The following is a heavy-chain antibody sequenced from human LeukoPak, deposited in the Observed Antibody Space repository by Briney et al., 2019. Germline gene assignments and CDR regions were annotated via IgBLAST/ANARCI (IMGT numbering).Heavy chain of an antibody. D-gene: IGHD2-15*01. V-gene: IGHV3-23*01. CDR3: ARDRGSDDPIDS. J-gene: IGHJ5*02. Sequence: PGGSLRLSCAASGFTFSSYAMSWVRQAPGKGLEWVSAISGSGGSTYYADSVKGRFTISRDNSKNTLSLQMDSLRADDTAAYYCARDRGSDDPIDSWGQGTLVTVSS. CDR1: GFTFSSYA. CDR2: ISGSGGST.